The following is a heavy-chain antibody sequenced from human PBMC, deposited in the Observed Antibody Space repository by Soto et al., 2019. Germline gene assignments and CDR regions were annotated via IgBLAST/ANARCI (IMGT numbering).Heavy chain of an antibody. J-gene: IGHJ4*02. CDR3: ARGSKDSYPGSRIFDF. Sequence: GGSLRLSCAASVFTFSSYWMSWVRQAPGKGLEWVGNIKQDGSEKFYVDSVKGRFTISRDNAKNSLYLQMNSLRAEDTAVYFCARGSKDSYPGSRIFDFWGRGTLVTVSS. CDR2: IKQDGSEK. CDR1: VFTFSSYW. V-gene: IGHV3-7*03. D-gene: IGHD3-10*01.